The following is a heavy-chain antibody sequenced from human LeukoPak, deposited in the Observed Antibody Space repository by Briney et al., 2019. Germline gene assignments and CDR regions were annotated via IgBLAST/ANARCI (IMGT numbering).Heavy chain of an antibody. V-gene: IGHV1-2*02. Sequence: ASVKVSCKASGYTFTGYYMHWVRQAPGQGLEWMGWINPNSGGTNYAQKLQGRVTMTTDTSTSTAYMELRSLRSDDTAVYYCARLPPYAFYYYYYYMDVWGKGTTVTVSS. D-gene: IGHD4-17*01. CDR2: INPNSGGT. J-gene: IGHJ6*03. CDR3: ARLPPYAFYYYYYYMDV. CDR1: GYTFTGYY.